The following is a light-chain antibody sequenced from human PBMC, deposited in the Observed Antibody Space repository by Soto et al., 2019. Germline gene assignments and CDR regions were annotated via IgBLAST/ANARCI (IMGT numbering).Light chain of an antibody. CDR2: ENN. V-gene: IGLV1-51*02. J-gene: IGLJ1*01. CDR3: GTWDSSLSAFYA. Sequence: QSALTQPPSVSAAPGQKVTISCSGSSSNIGNNYVSWYQQLPGTAPKLLIYENNKRPSGIPDRFSGSKSGTSATLGITGLQTGDEADYYCGTWDSSLSAFYAFGTGTKVTVL. CDR1: SSNIGNNY.